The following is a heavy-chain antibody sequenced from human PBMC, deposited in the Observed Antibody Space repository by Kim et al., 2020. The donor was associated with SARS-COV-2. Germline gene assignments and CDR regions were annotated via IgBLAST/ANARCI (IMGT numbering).Heavy chain of an antibody. D-gene: IGHD3-10*01. Sequence: SVKVSCKASGGTFSSYAISWVRQAPGQGLEWMGGIIPIFGTANYAQKFQGRVTITADESTSTAYMELSSLRSEDTAVYYCAREVGSGSYFDPWGQGTLVTVSS. V-gene: IGHV1-69*13. CDR1: GGTFSSYA. J-gene: IGHJ5*02. CDR2: IIPIFGTA. CDR3: AREVGSGSYFDP.